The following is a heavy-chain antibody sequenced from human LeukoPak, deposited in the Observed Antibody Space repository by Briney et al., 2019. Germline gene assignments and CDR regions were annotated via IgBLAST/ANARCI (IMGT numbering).Heavy chain of an antibody. J-gene: IGHJ4*02. V-gene: IGHV3-30*02. D-gene: IGHD2-2*01. CDR2: IRYDGSNK. CDR1: GFTFSNYC. Sequence: GGSLRLSCAASGFTFSNYCMHWVRQAPGKGLAWVAFIRYDGSNKYYADSVKGRFTISRDNAKNTLYLQMNSLRAEDTAVYYLAKDRRYCSRTSCMEIDYWGQGTLVTVSS. CDR3: AKDRRYCSRTSCMEIDY.